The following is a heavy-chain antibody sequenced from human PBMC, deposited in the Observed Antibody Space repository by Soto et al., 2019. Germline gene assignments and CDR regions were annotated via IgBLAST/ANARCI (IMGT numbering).Heavy chain of an antibody. J-gene: IGHJ5*02. CDR1: GGPRNSAEDY. Sequence: QMQLQESGPGLVKPSQTLSLTCTVSGGPRNSAEDYWTWIRQSPGKGMEWIGYISYRGTTSYNTSVKGRLPISLAVPKTQFALKLTSVTAADTAVYSGVRGVSFTIFGVIRPQDWFAPWGQGIVVTVAS. CDR3: VRGVSFTIFGVIRPQDWFAP. D-gene: IGHD3-3*01. V-gene: IGHV4-30-4*01. CDR2: ISYRGTT.